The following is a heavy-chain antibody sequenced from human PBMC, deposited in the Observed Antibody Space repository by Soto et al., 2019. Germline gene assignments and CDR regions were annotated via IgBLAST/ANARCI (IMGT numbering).Heavy chain of an antibody. CDR2: IYYSGST. D-gene: IGHD3-3*01. J-gene: IGHJ6*03. V-gene: IGHV4-39*01. CDR3: ARSTDYDFWSGYLYYYMDV. CDR1: GGSIISSSYY. Sequence: LSLTCTVSGGSIISSSYYWGWIRQPPGKGLEWIGSIYYSGSTYYNPSLKSRVTISVDTSKNQFSLKLSSVTAADTAVYYCARSTDYDFWSGYLYYYMDVWGKGTTVTVSS.